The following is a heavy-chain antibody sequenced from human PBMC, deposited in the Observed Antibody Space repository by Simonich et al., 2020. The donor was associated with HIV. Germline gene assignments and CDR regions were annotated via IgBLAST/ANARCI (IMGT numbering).Heavy chain of an antibody. CDR2: INHSGST. Sequence: QVQLQQWGAGLLTPSETLSLTCAVYGGSFSGYYWSWIRQPPGKGLEWIGEINHSGSTNNNPSLKSRVTISVDTSKNQFSLKLSSVTAADTAVYYCARRHPTTVTTPYFDYWGQGTLVTVSS. V-gene: IGHV4-34*01. J-gene: IGHJ4*02. CDR3: ARRHPTTVTTPYFDY. CDR1: GGSFSGYY. D-gene: IGHD4-17*01.